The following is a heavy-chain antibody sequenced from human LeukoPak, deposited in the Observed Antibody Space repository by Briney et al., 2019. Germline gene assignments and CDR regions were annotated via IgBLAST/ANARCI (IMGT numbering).Heavy chain of an antibody. CDR3: ARQGYDILTGYIDAFDI. CDR2: ISYSGST. J-gene: IGHJ3*02. V-gene: IGHV4-59*08. Sequence: SETLSLTCTVSGGSISSYYWSWIRLPPGKGLEWIGYISYSGSTNYNPSLKSRVTISIDTSKNQFSLKLRSVTAADTAIYYCARQGYDILTGYIDAFDIWGQGTMVTVSS. D-gene: IGHD3-9*01. CDR1: GGSISSYY.